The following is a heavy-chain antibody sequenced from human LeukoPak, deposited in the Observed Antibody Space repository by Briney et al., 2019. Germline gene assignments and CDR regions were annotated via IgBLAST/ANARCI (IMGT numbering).Heavy chain of an antibody. D-gene: IGHD1-26*01. J-gene: IGHJ5*02. Sequence: GGSLRLSCAASGFTFDDYAMHWVRQAPGKGLEWVSGISWNSGSIGYADSVKGRFTISRDNAKNSLYLQMNSLRAEDMALYYCAKGSGGREWELRVGWFDPWGQGTLVTVSS. V-gene: IGHV3-9*03. CDR1: GFTFDDYA. CDR2: ISWNSGSI. CDR3: AKGSGGREWELRVGWFDP.